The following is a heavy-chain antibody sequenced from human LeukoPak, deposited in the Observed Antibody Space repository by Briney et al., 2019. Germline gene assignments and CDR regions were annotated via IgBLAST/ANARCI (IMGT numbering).Heavy chain of an antibody. V-gene: IGHV3-15*01. CDR2: IKGKIDVGTK. D-gene: IGHD3-9*01. CDR1: GLPCSNAW. J-gene: IGHJ3*01. CDR3: TTVGLYDILTGHYHDSFDR. Sequence: GGSLRLSCAASGLPCSNAWMSWVRQAPGKGLEWVGRIKGKIDVGTKDHAAPVKGRFTISRDDSKNTLYLQMNSLKTEDTAVYYCTTVGLYDILTGHYHDSFDRWGQGTMVTVSS.